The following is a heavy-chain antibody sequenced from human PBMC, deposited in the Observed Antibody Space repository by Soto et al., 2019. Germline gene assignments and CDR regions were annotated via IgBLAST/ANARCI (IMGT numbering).Heavy chain of an antibody. J-gene: IGHJ6*03. V-gene: IGHV4-61*01. CDR2: IYYSGST. CDR1: GGSVSSGSYY. Sequence: PSETLSLTCTVSGGSVSSGSYYWSWIRQPPGKGLEWIGYIYYSGSTNYNPSLKSRVTISVDTSKNQFSLKLSSVTAADTAVYYCARQGYDFWSGYYTGLYYYYYMDFWGKGTTVTVSS. D-gene: IGHD3-3*01. CDR3: ARQGYDFWSGYYTGLYYYYYMDF.